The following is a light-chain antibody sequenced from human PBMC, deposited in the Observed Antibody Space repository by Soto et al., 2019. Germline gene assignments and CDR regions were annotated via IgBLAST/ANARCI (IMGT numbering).Light chain of an antibody. CDR2: SVS. V-gene: IGKV1-16*01. CDR1: QGVNNH. Sequence: DIQMTQSPSSLSASVGDRITIACRASQGVNNHLAWFQQKPGKAPKSLISSVSSLQSGVPSWFSGSGSGTDFTLTISSLQPEDSATYYCQQYYRYPWTFGRGTRLEIK. CDR3: QQYYRYPWT. J-gene: IGKJ1*01.